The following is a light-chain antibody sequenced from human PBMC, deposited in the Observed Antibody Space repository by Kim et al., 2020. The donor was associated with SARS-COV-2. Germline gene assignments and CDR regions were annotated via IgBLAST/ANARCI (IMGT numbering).Light chain of an antibody. CDR2: YDS. CDR3: QVWHSSSDHRVV. J-gene: IGLJ2*01. V-gene: IGLV3-21*04. CDR1: SIGSKS. Sequence: PGKTARITCGGNSIGSKSVLWYQQKPGQAPVLVISYDSDRPSGIPERISGSNSGNTATLTISRVEAGDEADYYCQVWHSSSDHRVVFGGGTQLTVL.